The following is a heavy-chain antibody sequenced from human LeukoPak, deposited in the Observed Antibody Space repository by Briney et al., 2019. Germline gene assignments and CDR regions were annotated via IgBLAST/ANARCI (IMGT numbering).Heavy chain of an antibody. J-gene: IGHJ4*02. V-gene: IGHV3-23*01. CDR1: GFTFSSYG. CDR3: AKATGYLL. D-gene: IGHD1-14*01. Sequence: GGSLRLSCAASGFTFSSYGMSWVRQAPGKGLEWVSAISGSGDNTHYADSVRGRFTISRANSENTLYLQMNNLRAEDTAVYYCAKATGYLLWGQGTLVTVSS. CDR2: ISGSGDNT.